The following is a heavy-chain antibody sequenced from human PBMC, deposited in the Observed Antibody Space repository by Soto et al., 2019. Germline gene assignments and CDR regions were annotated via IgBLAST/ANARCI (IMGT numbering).Heavy chain of an antibody. CDR3: AREGDTAMVSYFDY. Sequence: SCAASGFTFSSYAMHWVRQAPGKGLEWVAVISYDGSNKYYADSVKGRFTISRGNSKNTLYLQMNSLRAEDTAVYYCAREGDTAMVSYFDYWGQGTLVTVSS. D-gene: IGHD5-18*01. J-gene: IGHJ4*02. CDR2: ISYDGSNK. V-gene: IGHV3-30-3*01. CDR1: GFTFSSYA.